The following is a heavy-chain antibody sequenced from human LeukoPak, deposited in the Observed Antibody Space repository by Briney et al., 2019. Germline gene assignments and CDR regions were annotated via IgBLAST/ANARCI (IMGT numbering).Heavy chain of an antibody. CDR2: ISGSGGST. CDR3: AKLGCSRTSCYAADYSSYYGMDV. Sequence: GGSLRLSCAASGFTFSNFAMSWVRQAPGKGLEWVSAISGSGGSTYYAGSVKGRFTISRDNSKDTLYLQMNSLRAEDTAVYYCAKLGCSRTSCYAADYSSYYGMDVWGQGTTVTVSS. D-gene: IGHD2-2*01. J-gene: IGHJ6*02. V-gene: IGHV3-23*01. CDR1: GFTFSNFA.